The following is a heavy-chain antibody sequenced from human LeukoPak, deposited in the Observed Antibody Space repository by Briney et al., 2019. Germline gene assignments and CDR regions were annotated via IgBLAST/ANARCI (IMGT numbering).Heavy chain of an antibody. Sequence: GGSLRLSCAASGFTFSSYAMSWVRQAPGKGLEWVSAISGSGGSTYYADSVKGRFTISRGNSKNTLYLQMNSLRAEDTAVYYCAKSREWEKYAFDIWGQGTMVTVSS. V-gene: IGHV3-23*01. CDR1: GFTFSSYA. J-gene: IGHJ3*02. CDR3: AKSREWEKYAFDI. D-gene: IGHD1-26*01. CDR2: ISGSGGST.